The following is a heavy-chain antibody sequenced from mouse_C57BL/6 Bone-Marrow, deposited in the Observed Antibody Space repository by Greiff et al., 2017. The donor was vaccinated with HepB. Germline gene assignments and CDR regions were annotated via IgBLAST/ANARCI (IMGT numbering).Heavy chain of an antibody. V-gene: IGHV1-69*01. Sequence: VQLQQPGAELVMPGASVKLSCKASGYTFTSYWMHWVKQRPGQGLEWIGEIDPSDSYTNYNQKFKGKSTLTVDKSSSTAYMQLSSLTSEDSAVYDCARSTPSYYFDYWGQGTTLTVSS. CDR2: IDPSDSYT. J-gene: IGHJ2*01. CDR3: ARSTPSYYFDY. CDR1: GYTFTSYW.